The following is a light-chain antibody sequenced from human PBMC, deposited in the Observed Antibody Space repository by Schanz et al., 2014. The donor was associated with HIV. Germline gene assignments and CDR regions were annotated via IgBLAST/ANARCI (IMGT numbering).Light chain of an antibody. J-gene: IGLJ3*02. CDR2: ANM. CDR1: NSNIRSNA. Sequence: QSVLSQPPSASGTPGQRVTISCSVSNSNIRSNAVNWYQHLPGTAPKLLMYANMERPSGVPDRFSGSGSGTSASLAISGLQSEDEADYYCAAWDDSLNGWVFGGGTKLTVL. V-gene: IGLV1-44*01. CDR3: AAWDDSLNGWV.